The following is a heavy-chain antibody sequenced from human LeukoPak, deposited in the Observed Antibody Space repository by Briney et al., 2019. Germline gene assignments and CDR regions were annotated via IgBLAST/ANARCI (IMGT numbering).Heavy chain of an antibody. CDR3: ASHAFGGGF. CDR1: GGSISSSSYY. D-gene: IGHD3-16*01. J-gene: IGHJ4*02. Sequence: PSETLSLTCTVSGGSISSSSYYWGWIRQPPGKGLEWIGSIYYSGSTYYNPSLKSRVTISVDTSKNQFSLKLSPVTAADTAVYYCASHAFGGGFWGQGTLVTVSS. CDR2: IYYSGST. V-gene: IGHV4-39*01.